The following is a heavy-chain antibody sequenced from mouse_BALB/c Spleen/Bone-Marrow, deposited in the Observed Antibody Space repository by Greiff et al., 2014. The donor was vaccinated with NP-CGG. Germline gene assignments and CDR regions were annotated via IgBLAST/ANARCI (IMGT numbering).Heavy chain of an antibody. V-gene: IGHV1-15*01. CDR2: IDPETDNT. D-gene: IGHD1-1*01. CDR3: TRYGSRDY. Sequence: VQLQQSGAELVRPGASVTLSCKASGYTFTDYEMHWVKQTPVHGLEWIGSIDPETDNTVFNQKFKAKATLTADRSSNTASMDLRRLTSEDSAVYYCTRYGSRDYWGQGTLVTVS. CDR1: GYTFTDYE. J-gene: IGHJ3*01.